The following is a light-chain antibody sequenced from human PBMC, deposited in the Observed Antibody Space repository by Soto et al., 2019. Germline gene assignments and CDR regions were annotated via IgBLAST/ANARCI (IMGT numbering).Light chain of an antibody. CDR3: QQRSNWPLT. V-gene: IGKV3-11*01. CDR2: DAS. J-gene: IGKJ4*01. CDR1: QSVTSY. Sequence: EIVLTQSPATLSLSPGERATLSCRASQSVTSYLAWYQQKPGQAPRLLIYDASNRASGIPARFSGGGSGTDFTLTMSCLEPEDFAVYYCQQRSNWPLTFGGGTKVEIK.